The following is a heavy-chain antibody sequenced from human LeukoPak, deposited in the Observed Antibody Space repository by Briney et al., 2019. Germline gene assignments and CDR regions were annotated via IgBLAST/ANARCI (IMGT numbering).Heavy chain of an antibody. CDR3: ARDAGRAAGSFDY. V-gene: IGHV4-4*02. Sequence: PSGTLSLTCDVSGGSITSSNWWSWVRQPPGKGLEWIGEIYHSGSTNYNPSLKSRVTISVDKSKNQFSLKLSSVTAADTAVYYCARDAGRAAGSFDYWGRGTLVTVSS. CDR1: GGSITSSNW. J-gene: IGHJ4*02. CDR2: IYHSGST. D-gene: IGHD6-13*01.